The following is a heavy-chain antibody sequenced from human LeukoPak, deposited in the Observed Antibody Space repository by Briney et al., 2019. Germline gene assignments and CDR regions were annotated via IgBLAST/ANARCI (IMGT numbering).Heavy chain of an antibody. CDR2: ISWNSGSI. CDR1: GFTFSSYA. J-gene: IGHJ4*02. V-gene: IGHV3-9*01. Sequence: GGSLRLSCAASGFTFSSYAMSWVRQAPGKGLEWVSGISWNSGSIGYADSVKGRFTISRDNAKNSLYLQMNSLRAEDTALYYCAKGPNRYDFWSGYSYYFDYWGQGTLVTVSS. CDR3: AKGPNRYDFWSGYSYYFDY. D-gene: IGHD3-3*01.